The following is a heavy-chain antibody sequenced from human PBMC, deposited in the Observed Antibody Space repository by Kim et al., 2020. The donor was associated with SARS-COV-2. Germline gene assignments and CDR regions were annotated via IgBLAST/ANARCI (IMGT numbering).Heavy chain of an antibody. CDR3: ARIYNGSGSDYYFDY. V-gene: IGHV3-33*01. Sequence: ADSVKGRLTISRDNSRNTVSLQMNSLRAEDTAVYYCARIYNGSGSDYYFDYWGQGTLVAVSS. D-gene: IGHD3-10*01. J-gene: IGHJ4*02.